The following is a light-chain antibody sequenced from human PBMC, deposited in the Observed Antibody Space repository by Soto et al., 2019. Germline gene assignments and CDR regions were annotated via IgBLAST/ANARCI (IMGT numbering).Light chain of an antibody. CDR3: QQYNSYAWT. V-gene: IGKV3-15*01. CDR1: PSISDT. J-gene: IGKJ1*01. CDR2: GAS. Sequence: IVMPQSPATLSVPPGGSGPLSCRASPSISDTLAWYPQKPGQAPRLLIYGASRRATGFPARFSGSGSGTEGTLTISSLQSEDGAVDYCQQYNSYAWTVGHGPKGDIK.